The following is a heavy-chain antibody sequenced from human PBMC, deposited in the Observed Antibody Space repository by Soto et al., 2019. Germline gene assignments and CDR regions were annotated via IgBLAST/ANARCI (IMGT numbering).Heavy chain of an antibody. Sequence: EVQLLESGGGLVQPGGSLRLSCAASGFTFSSHVMSWVRQAPGKGLEWVSTISASGANTYYADSVKGRFTISRDNAKNSLYLQMNSLRAEDTAVYYCARCDSSGYYPTNFDYWGQGTLVTVSS. V-gene: IGHV3-23*01. J-gene: IGHJ4*02. D-gene: IGHD3-22*01. CDR1: GFTFSSHV. CDR2: ISASGANT. CDR3: ARCDSSGYYPTNFDY.